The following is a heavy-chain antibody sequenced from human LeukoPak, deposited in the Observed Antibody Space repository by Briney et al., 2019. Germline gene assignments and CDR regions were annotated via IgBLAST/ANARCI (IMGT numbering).Heavy chain of an antibody. V-gene: IGHV5-51*01. Sequence: GGSLKISCKHSEYSFPNYCIGWVRQMPGKGLEGMGIIYPDDSDTRYSPSFQGEVTISADRSISTAYLQWSSLKASDTAMYYCAIGRGGQQLGDYWGQGTLVTVSS. D-gene: IGHD6-13*01. CDR3: AIGRGGQQLGDY. J-gene: IGHJ4*02. CDR2: IYPDDSDT. CDR1: EYSFPNYC.